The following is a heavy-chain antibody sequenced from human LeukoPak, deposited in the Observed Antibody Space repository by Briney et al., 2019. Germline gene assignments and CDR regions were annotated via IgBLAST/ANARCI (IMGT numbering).Heavy chain of an antibody. CDR2: ISDSGGRT. J-gene: IGHJ6*02. CDR1: GFTFGSYA. CDR3: ATNTLLSYHPLYYYYYGMDV. D-gene: IGHD1-26*01. Sequence: QSGGSLRLSCAASGFTFGSYAMNWVRQAPGKGLEWVSFISDSGGRTYYADSVKGRFTIFRDNSKNTLFLQMNSLRAEDTGVYYCATNTLLSYHPLYYYYYGMDVWGQGTTVTVSS. V-gene: IGHV3-23*01.